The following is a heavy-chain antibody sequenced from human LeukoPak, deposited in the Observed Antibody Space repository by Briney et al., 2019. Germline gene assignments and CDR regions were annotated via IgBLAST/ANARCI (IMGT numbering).Heavy chain of an antibody. D-gene: IGHD3-10*01. CDR1: GFTFSDYY. CDR3: ARILLSRGSRKEFDP. J-gene: IGHJ5*02. CDR2: ISSSGSTI. Sequence: GGSLRLSCAASGFTFSDYYMTWVRQSPGKGLEWISYISSSGSTIYYADSVKGRFTISRDNAKNSLYLQMNSLRAEDTAVYYCARILLSRGSRKEFDPWGQGTLVTVSS. V-gene: IGHV3-11*01.